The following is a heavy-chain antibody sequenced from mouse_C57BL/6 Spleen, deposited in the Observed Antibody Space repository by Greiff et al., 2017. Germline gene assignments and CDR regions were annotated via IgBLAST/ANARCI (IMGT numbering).Heavy chain of an antibody. CDR3: ARVTTVVHFDV. J-gene: IGHJ1*03. CDR2: IDPSDSYT. D-gene: IGHD1-1*01. Sequence: QVQLQQPGAELVMPGASVKLSCKASGYTFTSYWMHWVKQRPGQGLEWIGEIDPSDSYTNYNQKFKGKSTFTVDKSSSTAYMQLSSLTSEDSAVYYCARVTTVVHFDVWCTGTTVTVSS. CDR1: GYTFTSYW. V-gene: IGHV1-69*01.